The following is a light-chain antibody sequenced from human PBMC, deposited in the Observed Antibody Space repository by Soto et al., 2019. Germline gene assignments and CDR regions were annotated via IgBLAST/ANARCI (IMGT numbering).Light chain of an antibody. CDR1: QSIGSSY. V-gene: IGKV3-20*01. Sequence: ETVLTQSPGPLALSPGERATLSCRASQSIGSSYLAWYQQKPGQAPRLLIYDTSSRATGIPNRFSGSGSGTDFTLTISRLEPEDFAVYHCQQYGNPPWTFGQGTRLEIK. J-gene: IGKJ2*01. CDR2: DTS. CDR3: QQYGNPPWT.